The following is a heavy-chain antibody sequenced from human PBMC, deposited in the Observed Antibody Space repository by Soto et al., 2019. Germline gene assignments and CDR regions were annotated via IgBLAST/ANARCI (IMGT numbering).Heavy chain of an antibody. V-gene: IGHV1-69*01. CDR2: IIPVFGSA. D-gene: IGHD1-7*01. Sequence: SVKVSCKASGDTFSSYSITWVRQAPGQGLEWMGGIIPVFGSANYAQKFQGRVTITADESTRTAYMELNSLRSQDTAVYFCARDDGSNYRYYDMEVWGPGTTVTVSS. J-gene: IGHJ6*02. CDR1: GDTFSSYS. CDR3: ARDDGSNYRYYDMEV.